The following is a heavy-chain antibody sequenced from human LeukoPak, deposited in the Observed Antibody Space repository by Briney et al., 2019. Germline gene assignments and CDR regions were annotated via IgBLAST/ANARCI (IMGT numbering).Heavy chain of an antibody. D-gene: IGHD7-27*01. CDR2: INSGGSGT. V-gene: IGHV3-74*01. J-gene: IGHJ4*02. CDR3: ASSLGPLTEY. CDR1: GFTFSNNA. Sequence: AGSLRLSCAASGFTFSNNAMSWVRQTPGKGLVWVSRINSGGSGTSYADSVKGRFTISRDNAKDTLYLQMNSLRVEDMAVYYCASSLGPLTEYWGQGTLVTVSS.